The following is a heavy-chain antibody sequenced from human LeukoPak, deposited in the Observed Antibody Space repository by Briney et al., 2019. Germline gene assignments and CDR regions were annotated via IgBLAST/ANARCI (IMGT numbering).Heavy chain of an antibody. CDR1: GFTFSGES. D-gene: IGHD5-18*01. J-gene: IGHJ6*02. Sequence: RGPLRLSCAATGFTFSGESVSWVRQAPGQELESVSSXXXXSSYIYYADSVKGRFTISRDNAKNSLYLQMNSLRAEDTAVYYCARDGRATAMGYYYYYGMDVWGQGTTVTVSS. V-gene: IGHV3-21*01. CDR3: ARDGRATAMGYYYYYGMDV. CDR2: XXXXSSYI.